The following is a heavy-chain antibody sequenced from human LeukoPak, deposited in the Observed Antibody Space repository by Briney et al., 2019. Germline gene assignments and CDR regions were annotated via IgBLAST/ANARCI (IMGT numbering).Heavy chain of an antibody. D-gene: IGHD6-13*01. V-gene: IGHV3-23*01. CDR2: ISGSGGST. Sequence: GGSLRLSCATSGFTFSSYAMSWVRQAPGKGLEWVSAISGSGGSTYYADSVKGRFTISRDNSKNTLYLQMNSLRAEDTAVYYCAKDLSSSWYAGGVDYWGQGTLVTVSS. CDR3: AKDLSSSWYAGGVDY. J-gene: IGHJ4*02. CDR1: GFTFSSYA.